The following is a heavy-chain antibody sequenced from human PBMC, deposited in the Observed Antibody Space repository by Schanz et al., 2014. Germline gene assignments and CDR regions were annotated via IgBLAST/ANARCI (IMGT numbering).Heavy chain of an antibody. Sequence: EVQLLESGGGLVQPGGSLRLSCAASGFTFSSYAMSWVRQAPGKGLEWVSAISGSGGSTYYADSVKGRFTISRDNSKSTLYLQMNSLRAEDTAVYYCAKGRFGELSAFDIWGQGTMVTVSS. J-gene: IGHJ3*02. CDR3: AKGRFGELSAFDI. D-gene: IGHD3-10*01. CDR1: GFTFSSYA. V-gene: IGHV3-23*01. CDR2: ISGSGGST.